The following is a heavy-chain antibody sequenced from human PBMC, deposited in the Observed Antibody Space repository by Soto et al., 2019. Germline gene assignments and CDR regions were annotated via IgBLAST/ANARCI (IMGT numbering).Heavy chain of an antibody. D-gene: IGHD3-3*01. J-gene: IGHJ4*02. Sequence: QVQLVQSGAEVKKPGSSVRLSFKASGGTFRNYAFTWVRQAPGQGFEWMGGTVPIFVTSNYAQKFQGRVTITADESTRTAYMELSSLKSEDTAVYYCATKSGFPYYFDNWGQGTLVTVSA. V-gene: IGHV1-69*01. CDR1: GGTFRNYA. CDR2: TVPIFVTS. CDR3: ATKSGFPYYFDN.